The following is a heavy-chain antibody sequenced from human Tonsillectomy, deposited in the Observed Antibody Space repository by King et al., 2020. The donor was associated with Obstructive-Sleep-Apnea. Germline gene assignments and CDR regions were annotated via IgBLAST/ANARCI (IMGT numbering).Heavy chain of an antibody. J-gene: IGHJ6*02. CDR3: AGAADYYYYGMDV. V-gene: IGHV4-4*02. CDR1: GGSISSSHW. Sequence: VQLQESGPGLVKPSVTLSLTCAVSGGSISSSHWWSWVRQPPGKGLEWIGEIYHRGSTNYNPSLKSRVTISVDKSKNQFSLKLTSVTAADTAVYYCAGAADYYYYGMDVWGQGTTVTGSS. CDR2: IYHRGST. D-gene: IGHD6-13*01.